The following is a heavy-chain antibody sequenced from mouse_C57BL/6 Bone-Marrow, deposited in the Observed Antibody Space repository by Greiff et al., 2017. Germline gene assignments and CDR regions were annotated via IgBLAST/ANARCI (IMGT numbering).Heavy chain of an antibody. V-gene: IGHV3-6*01. Sequence: EVKLQESGPGLVKPSQSLSLTCSVTGYSITSGYYWNWIRQFPGNKLEWMGYIRYDGSNNYNPSLKNRISITRDTSKNQFFLKLNSVTTEDTATYYCARITTVVAPYWYFDVWGTGTTVTVSS. J-gene: IGHJ1*03. CDR2: IRYDGSN. CDR3: ARITTVVAPYWYFDV. CDR1: GYSITSGYY. D-gene: IGHD1-1*01.